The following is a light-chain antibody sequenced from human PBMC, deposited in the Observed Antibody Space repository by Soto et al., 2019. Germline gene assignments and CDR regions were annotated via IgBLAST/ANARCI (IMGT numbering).Light chain of an antibody. Sequence: EIVLTQSPGTLSLSPEQRVTLSCRASQSVSSNLAWYQQKPGQAPRLLIYGASTRATGIPARFSGSGSGTEFTLTISSLQSEDFAVYYCQQYNNWPLYTFGQGTKLEIK. V-gene: IGKV3-15*01. J-gene: IGKJ2*01. CDR3: QQYNNWPLYT. CDR1: QSVSSN. CDR2: GAS.